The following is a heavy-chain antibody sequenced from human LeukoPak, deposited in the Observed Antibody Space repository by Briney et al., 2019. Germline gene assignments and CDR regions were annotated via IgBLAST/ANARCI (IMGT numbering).Heavy chain of an antibody. Sequence: GGSLRPSCAASGFTFSSYDMHWVRQATGKGLEWVSAIGTAGDTYYPGSVKGRFTISRENAKNSLYLQMNSLRAGDTAVYYCARGPFKYDFWSGSLLPYGMDVWGQGTTVTVSS. V-gene: IGHV3-13*01. D-gene: IGHD3-3*01. CDR2: IGTAGDT. J-gene: IGHJ6*02. CDR1: GFTFSSYD. CDR3: ARGPFKYDFWSGSLLPYGMDV.